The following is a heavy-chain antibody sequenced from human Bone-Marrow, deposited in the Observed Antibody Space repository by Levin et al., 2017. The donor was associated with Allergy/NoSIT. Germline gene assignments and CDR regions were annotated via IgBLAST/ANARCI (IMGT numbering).Heavy chain of an antibody. V-gene: IGHV3-23*01. J-gene: IGHJ6*02. CDR1: GFTFNSYG. D-gene: IGHD3-10*01. CDR3: AKLNYYGSGSYPEYFYVMDV. CDR2: ISGTGAGT. Sequence: SCAGSGFTFNSYGMSWVRQAPGKGLEWVSLISGTGAGTYYIDSVKGRFTISRDNSKNTLYLEMNGLRAEDTAVYYCAKLNYYGSGSYPEYFYVMDVWGQGTTVTVSS.